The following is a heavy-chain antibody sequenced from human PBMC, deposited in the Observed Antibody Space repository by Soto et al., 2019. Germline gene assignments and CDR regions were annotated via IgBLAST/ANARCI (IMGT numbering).Heavy chain of an antibody. CDR3: ARAITWKGVDY. Sequence: QVQLVQSGAEVKKPGASVKVSCKASGYTFTSYDINWVRQATGQGLEWMGWMNPNSGNTGYAQKFHSRVNMTRNTPNSTAYMELTSLRSEDTGVYYCARAITWKGVDYWGQGTLVTVSS. CDR1: GYTFTSYD. CDR2: MNPNSGNT. J-gene: IGHJ4*02. D-gene: IGHD5-12*01. V-gene: IGHV1-8*01.